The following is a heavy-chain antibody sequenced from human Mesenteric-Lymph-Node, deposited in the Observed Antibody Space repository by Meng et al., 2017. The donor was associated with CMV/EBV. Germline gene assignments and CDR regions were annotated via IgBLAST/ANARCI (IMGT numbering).Heavy chain of an antibody. J-gene: IGHJ5*02. CDR1: GYTFTSYG. CDR3: AKGGLPSTPTQNWFDP. V-gene: IGHV1-18*03. Sequence: ASVKVSCKASGYTFTSYGISWVRQAPGQGLEWMGWISAYNGNTNYAQKLQGRVTMTTDTSTSTAYMELGTLNSDDMAGYYCAKGGLPSTPTQNWFDPWGQGTLVTVSS. CDR2: ISAYNGNT. D-gene: IGHD2/OR15-2a*01.